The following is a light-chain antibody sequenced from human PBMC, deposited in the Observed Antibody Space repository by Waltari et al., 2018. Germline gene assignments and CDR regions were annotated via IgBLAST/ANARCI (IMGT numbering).Light chain of an antibody. CDR3: QQYDRSPKT. V-gene: IGKV3-20*01. Sequence: IVLTQSPGTLSLSPGERATLSCRASQSVGGNYLAWYQQKPGQAPRLLIYDASSRATGIPDRFRGGGSGTDFTLTISRLGPEDFAVYYCQQYDRSPKTFGQGTQVEIK. CDR1: QSVGGNY. J-gene: IGKJ1*01. CDR2: DAS.